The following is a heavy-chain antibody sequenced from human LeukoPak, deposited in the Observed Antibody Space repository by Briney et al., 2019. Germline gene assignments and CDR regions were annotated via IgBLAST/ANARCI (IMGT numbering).Heavy chain of an antibody. J-gene: IGHJ4*02. D-gene: IGHD6-13*01. Sequence: SETLSLTCTVSGGSINNYYWSWIRQSPGKGLEWIGFIYYSGSTNYNPSLKSRVTISKDTSKNHFSLKLSSVTAADTAVYFCVAGTWTLYYFDSWGQGALVTVSS. CDR1: GGSINNYY. CDR2: IYYSGST. CDR3: VAGTWTLYYFDS. V-gene: IGHV4-59*08.